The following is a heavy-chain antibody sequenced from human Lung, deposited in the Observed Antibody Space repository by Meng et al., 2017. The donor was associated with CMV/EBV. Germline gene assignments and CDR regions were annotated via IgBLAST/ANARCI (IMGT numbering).Heavy chain of an antibody. CDR2: IYHSGST. J-gene: IGHJ4*02. CDR3: ASFPPPGKQWLVTDY. CDR1: CFSSNNSNW. Sequence: VQLQASGPGMVQPSWTLALTLAVSCFSSNNSNWRSWGRQPPGKGLEWIGEIYHSGSTNYNPSLQSRVTISVDKSKNQFSLKLCSVTAADTAVYYCASFPPPGKQWLVTDYWGQGTLVTVSS. V-gene: IGHV4-4*02. D-gene: IGHD6-19*01.